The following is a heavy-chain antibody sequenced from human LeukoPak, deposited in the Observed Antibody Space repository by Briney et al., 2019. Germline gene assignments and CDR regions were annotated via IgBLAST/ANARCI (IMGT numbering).Heavy chain of an antibody. CDR1: GITLSNYG. D-gene: IGHD3-22*01. CDR3: AKRGVVIRVILVGFHKEAYYFDS. CDR2: ISDSGGRT. Sequence: PGGSLRLSCAVSGITLSNYGMSWVRQASGKGLEWVAGISDSGGRTNYADSVKGRFTISRDNPKNTLYLQMSSLRAEDTAVYFCAKRGVVIRVILVGFHKEAYYFDSWGQGALVTVSS. V-gene: IGHV3-23*01. J-gene: IGHJ4*02.